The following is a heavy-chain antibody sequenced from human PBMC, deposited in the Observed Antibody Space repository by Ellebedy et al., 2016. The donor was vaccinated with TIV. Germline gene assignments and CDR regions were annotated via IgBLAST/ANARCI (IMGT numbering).Heavy chain of an antibody. CDR2: IKTKTDGATT. Sequence: GGSLRLSXAASGFTFTTAWMTWVRQAPGKGLEWVGRIKTKTDGATTDYAAPVKGRFTISRDDSKNTLYLQMNSLKIEDTAVYYCTTDRRDGPDYWGQGTLVTVSS. D-gene: IGHD5-24*01. V-gene: IGHV3-15*01. CDR1: GFTFTTAW. J-gene: IGHJ4*02. CDR3: TTDRRDGPDY.